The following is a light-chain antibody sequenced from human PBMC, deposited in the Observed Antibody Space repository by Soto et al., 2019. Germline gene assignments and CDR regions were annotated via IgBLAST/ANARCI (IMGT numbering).Light chain of an antibody. CDR3: QQYNNWPAWT. CDR2: GAS. J-gene: IGKJ1*01. CDR1: QTIESN. V-gene: IGKV3-15*01. Sequence: ETVMTQSPATLSVSAGERATLSCRASQTIESNLAWYQQKPGQAPRLLIHGASTRATGIPARFSGSGSGTEFTLTISSLQSEDFGVYYCQQYNNWPAWTFGQGTKVEI.